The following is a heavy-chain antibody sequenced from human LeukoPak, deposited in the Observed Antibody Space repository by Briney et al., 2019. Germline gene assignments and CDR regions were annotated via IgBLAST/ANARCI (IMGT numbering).Heavy chain of an antibody. Sequence: SGPTLVKPTQTLTLTCTFSGFSLSTGGVGGGWIRQPPGKALEWLALIYWTDDKRYSPSLKSRLTITKDTSKNQVVLTMTNMDPVDTATYYCAHSKGITIFCGRIFWSRTNWFDPWGQGTLVTVSS. CDR1: GFSLSTGGVG. CDR2: IYWTDDK. D-gene: IGHD3-9*01. CDR3: AHSKGITIFCGRIFWSRTNWFDP. J-gene: IGHJ5*02. V-gene: IGHV2-5*01.